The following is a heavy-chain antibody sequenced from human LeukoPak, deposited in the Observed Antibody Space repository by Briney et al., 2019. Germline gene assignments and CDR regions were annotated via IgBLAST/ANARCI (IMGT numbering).Heavy chain of an antibody. CDR2: ISYDGSNK. CDR1: GFTFSSYA. V-gene: IGHV3-30*04. J-gene: IGHJ4*02. Sequence: WGSLRLSCAASGFTFSSYAMHWVRQAPGKGLEWVAVISYDGSNKYYADSVKGRFTISRDNFKNTLYLQMNSLRVEDTAVYYCARSYFDYWGQGTLVTVSS. CDR3: ARSYFDY. D-gene: IGHD3-10*01.